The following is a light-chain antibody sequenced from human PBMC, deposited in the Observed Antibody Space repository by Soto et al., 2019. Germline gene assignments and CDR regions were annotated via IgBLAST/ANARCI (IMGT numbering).Light chain of an antibody. J-gene: IGKJ5*01. Sequence: EIVLTQSPVTRSLSPGERATLSCRASQTYSNQLAWYQQKPGQAPRLLIYDASRRVTGIPARFSGSGSGTDFTLTLSSLEPEDFAVYYCQQRAGSSTFGQGTRLEIK. CDR1: QTYSNQ. CDR2: DAS. CDR3: QQRAGSST. V-gene: IGKV3-11*01.